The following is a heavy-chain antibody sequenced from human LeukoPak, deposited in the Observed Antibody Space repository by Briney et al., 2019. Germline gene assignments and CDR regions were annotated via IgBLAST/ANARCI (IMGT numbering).Heavy chain of an antibody. Sequence: PGGSLRLSCAASGFTVSNNYMSWVRQAPGKGLEWVSAISGSGGSTYYADSVKGRFTISRDNSKNTLYLQMNSLRAEDTAVYYCAKDSMIVVVTTDFDYWGQGTLVTVSS. CDR3: AKDSMIVVVTTDFDY. D-gene: IGHD3-22*01. CDR2: ISGSGGST. CDR1: GFTVSNNY. J-gene: IGHJ4*02. V-gene: IGHV3-23*01.